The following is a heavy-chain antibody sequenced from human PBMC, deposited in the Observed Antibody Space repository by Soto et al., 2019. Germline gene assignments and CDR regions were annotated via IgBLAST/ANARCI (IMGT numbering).Heavy chain of an antibody. J-gene: IGHJ4*02. D-gene: IGHD1-26*01. CDR1: CGSISSYY. V-gene: IGHV4-59*01. CDR3: ARARGELRTPYYFDY. Sequence: PSETLSLTCTVSCGSISSYYWSWIRQPPGKGLEWIGYIYYSGSTNYNPSLKSRVTISVDTSKNQFSLKLSSVTAADTAVYYCARARGELRTPYYFDYWGRGTLVTVSS. CDR2: IYYSGST.